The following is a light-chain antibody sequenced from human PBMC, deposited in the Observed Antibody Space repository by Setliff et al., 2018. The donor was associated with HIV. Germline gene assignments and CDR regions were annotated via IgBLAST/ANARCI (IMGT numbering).Light chain of an antibody. CDR1: ISDIGSYNF. CDR3: SSYTSSITSV. V-gene: IGLV2-14*03. CDR2: DVN. J-gene: IGLJ1*01. Sequence: QSALTQPASVSGSPGQSITISCSGTISDIGSYNFVSWYQQHPGKAPKLMMSDVNKRPSGVSNRFSGSKSGNTASLTISGLQAGDEADYYCSSYTSSITSVFGTGTKVTVL.